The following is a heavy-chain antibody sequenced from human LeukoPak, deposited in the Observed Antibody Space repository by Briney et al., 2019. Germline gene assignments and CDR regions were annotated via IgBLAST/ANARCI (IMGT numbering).Heavy chain of an antibody. Sequence: SETLSLTCTISGGSISSYYWSWIRRSPGKGLEWIAYIYYSGSTNYNPSLKSRVTMSVDTSKNQFSLKLRSVTAADTAVYYCARHKGTANTYGYFDYWGQGALVTVSS. CDR1: GGSISSYY. CDR2: IYYSGST. J-gene: IGHJ4*02. D-gene: IGHD5-18*01. CDR3: ARHKGTANTYGYFDY. V-gene: IGHV4-59*08.